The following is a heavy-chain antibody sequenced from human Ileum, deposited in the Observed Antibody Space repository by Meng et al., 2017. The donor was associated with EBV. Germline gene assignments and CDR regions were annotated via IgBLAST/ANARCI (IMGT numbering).Heavy chain of an antibody. D-gene: IGHD1-26*01. Sequence: QVQLQESGPGLVKPSGTLSLTCDVSGVSISGNYWSWIRQSPVKGLEWIGFFYEGTTNYNPSLKSRVTIAAGPANNQISLRLSSVTSADTAVYYCAKGGQWDPLDSWGRGSLVTVS. CDR3: AKGGQWDPLDS. CDR2: FYEGTT. J-gene: IGHJ4*02. V-gene: IGHV4-59*01. CDR1: GVSISGNY.